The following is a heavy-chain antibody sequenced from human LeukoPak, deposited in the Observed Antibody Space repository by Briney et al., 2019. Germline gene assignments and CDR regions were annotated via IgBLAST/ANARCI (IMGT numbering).Heavy chain of an antibody. Sequence: GGSLRPSCAASGFTFSDYYMSWIRQAPGKGLEWVSYISSSGSTIYYADSVKGRFTISRDNAKNSLYLQMNSLRAEDTAVYYCARDRPTYDSSGYYGYWGQGTLVTVSS. V-gene: IGHV3-11*04. J-gene: IGHJ4*02. CDR1: GFTFSDYY. CDR2: ISSSGSTI. D-gene: IGHD3-22*01. CDR3: ARDRPTYDSSGYYGY.